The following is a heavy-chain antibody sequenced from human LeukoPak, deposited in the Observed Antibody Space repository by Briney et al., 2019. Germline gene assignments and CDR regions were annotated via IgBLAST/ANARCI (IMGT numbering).Heavy chain of an antibody. J-gene: IGHJ5*02. D-gene: IGHD2/OR15-2a*01. Sequence: ASVKVSCKVSGYSLNKLSMHWVREAPGKGLEWVAGFDRDDGTTMYAQRFQGRVIMTEDTSADTAYMELSSLRSDDTAVYYCATVGRNYLGFDPWGQGTLVTVSS. CDR1: GYSLNKLS. V-gene: IGHV1-24*01. CDR3: ATVGRNYLGFDP. CDR2: FDRDDGTT.